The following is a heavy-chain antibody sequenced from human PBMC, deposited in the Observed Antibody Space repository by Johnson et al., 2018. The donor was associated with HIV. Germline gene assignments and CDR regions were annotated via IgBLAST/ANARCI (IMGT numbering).Heavy chain of an antibody. CDR1: GFTFTSYA. J-gene: IGHJ3*02. Sequence: VQLVESGGGVVQPGRSLRLSCAASGFTFTSYAMHWVRQAPGNGLEWVAVISYDGSNKYYADSVKGRFTISRDNAKNSLYLQMNSLRAEDTAVYYCARDRGFFSLRARGAFDIWGQGTMVTVSS. D-gene: IGHD3-10*01. V-gene: IGHV3-30-3*01. CDR2: ISYDGSNK. CDR3: ARDRGFFSLRARGAFDI.